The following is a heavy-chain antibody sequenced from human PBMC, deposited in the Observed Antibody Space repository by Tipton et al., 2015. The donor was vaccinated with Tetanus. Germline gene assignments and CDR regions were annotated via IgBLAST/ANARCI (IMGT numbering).Heavy chain of an antibody. CDR1: GFTFSTFD. CDR2: IDSAGDT. CDR3: ARDYSNYGTFDL. J-gene: IGHJ2*01. D-gene: IGHD4-11*01. Sequence: SLRLSCAAFGFTFSTFDMHWVRQVTGKGLEWVSAIDSAGDTYYPDSVKGRFTISRENAKNSLYLQMNNLRAGDTAVYYCARDYSNYGTFDLWGRGTLVTVSS. V-gene: IGHV3-13*01.